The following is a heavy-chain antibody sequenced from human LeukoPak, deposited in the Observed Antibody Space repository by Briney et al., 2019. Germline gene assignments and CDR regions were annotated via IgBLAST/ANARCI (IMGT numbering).Heavy chain of an antibody. D-gene: IGHD4-17*01. CDR2: IRYDGSNK. CDR3: AKDLEGDYVVWYFDL. V-gene: IGHV3-30*02. CDR1: GFTFSSYG. Sequence: GGSLRLSCAASGFTFSSYGMHWVRQAPGKGPEWVAFIRYDGSNKYYADSVKGRFTISRDNSKNTLYLQMNSLRAEDTAVYYCAKDLEGDYVVWYFDLWGRGTLVTVSS. J-gene: IGHJ2*01.